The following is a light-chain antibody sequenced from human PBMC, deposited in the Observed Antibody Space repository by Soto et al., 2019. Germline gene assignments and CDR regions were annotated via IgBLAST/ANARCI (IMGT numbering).Light chain of an antibody. CDR2: MAS. CDR3: QQYNSYPLT. Sequence: DIQMTQSPSTLSASVGDRVTITCRASQTLSGWLAWYQQKPGKAPKLLIYMASTLQSGVPSRFSGTGSGTDFALTISSLQPDDFATYYCQQYNSYPLTFGGGTKVDIK. V-gene: IGKV1-5*03. J-gene: IGKJ4*01. CDR1: QTLSGW.